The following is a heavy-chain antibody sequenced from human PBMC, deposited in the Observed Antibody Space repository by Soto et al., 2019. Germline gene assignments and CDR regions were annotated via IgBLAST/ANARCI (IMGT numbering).Heavy chain of an antibody. V-gene: IGHV1-18*01. CDR2: INTSNDNK. J-gene: IGHJ1*01. Sequence: GASVKVSCKASGYTFTNYGISWVRQAPGEGLEWVGWINTSNDNKLYAQKLQGRLTLTTDTSTSTAYMELTTLRSDDTAVYYCARVPATSSGWVEYFQHCGQGTLVTVSS. CDR3: ARVPATSSGWVEYFQH. D-gene: IGHD6-19*01. CDR1: GYTFTNYG.